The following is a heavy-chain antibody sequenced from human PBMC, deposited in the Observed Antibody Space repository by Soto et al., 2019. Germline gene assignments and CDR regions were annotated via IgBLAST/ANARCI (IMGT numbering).Heavy chain of an antibody. CDR2: ISYDGSNK. CDR3: AKDIAAGQGYRIFDS. D-gene: IGHD5-18*01. V-gene: IGHV3-30*18. J-gene: IGHJ4*02. CDR1: GFTFSSYG. Sequence: VGSLRLSCAASGFTFSSYGMHWVRQAPGKGLEWVAVISYDGSNKYYADSVKGRFTTSRDNSKNTLFVQMDSLRVEDTAVYYCAKDIAAGQGYRIFDSWGQGTLVTVSS.